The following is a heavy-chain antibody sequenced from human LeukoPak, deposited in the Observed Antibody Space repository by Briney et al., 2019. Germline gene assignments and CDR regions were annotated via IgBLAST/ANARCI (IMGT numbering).Heavy chain of an antibody. D-gene: IGHD4-17*01. CDR1: GGSFSGYY. CDR3: ARARQGTVTIRMRVFYFDY. J-gene: IGHJ4*02. Sequence: SETLSLTCAVYGGSFSGYYWSWIRQPPGKGLEWIGEINHSGSTSYNPSLKSRVTISVDTSKNQFSLKLSSVTAADTAVYYCARARQGTVTIRMRVFYFDYWGQGTLVTVSS. V-gene: IGHV4-34*01. CDR2: INHSGST.